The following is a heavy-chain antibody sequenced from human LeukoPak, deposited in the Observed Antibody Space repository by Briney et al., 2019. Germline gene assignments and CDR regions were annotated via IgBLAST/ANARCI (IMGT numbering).Heavy chain of an antibody. V-gene: IGHV1-2*06. D-gene: IGHD3-10*01. CDR3: ARDGREFGESPNLDY. Sequence: GASVKVSCKDSRYTFTGYYMHWVRQAPGQGLEWMGRINPNSGGTNYAQKFQGRVTMTRDTSISTAYMELSRLRSDDTAVYYCARDGREFGESPNLDYWGQGTLVTVSS. CDR1: RYTFTGYY. CDR2: INPNSGGT. J-gene: IGHJ4*02.